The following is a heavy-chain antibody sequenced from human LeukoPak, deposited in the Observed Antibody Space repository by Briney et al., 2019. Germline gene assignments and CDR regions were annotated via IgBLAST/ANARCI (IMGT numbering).Heavy chain of an antibody. CDR3: ARDQDYGDYSLSGVGFDY. CDR1: GYTFTSYA. Sequence: ASVKVSCKASGYTFTSYAMNWVRQAPGQGLERMGWINTNTGNPTYAQGFTGRFVFSLDTSVSTAYLQISSLKAEDTAVYYCARDQDYGDYSLSGVGFDYWGQGTLVTVSS. J-gene: IGHJ4*02. V-gene: IGHV7-4-1*02. D-gene: IGHD4-17*01. CDR2: INTNTGNP.